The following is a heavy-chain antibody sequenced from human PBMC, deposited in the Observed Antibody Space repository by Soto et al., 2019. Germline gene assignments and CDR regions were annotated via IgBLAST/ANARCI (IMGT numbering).Heavy chain of an antibody. CDR2: IIPVFGSA. V-gene: IGHV1-69*06. J-gene: IGHJ4*02. Sequence: GASVKVSCKASGVPFNTFAISWVRQAPGQGLEWVGGIIPVFGSAFYAQKFQGRVTITADKSTSTAYLELSSLRSEDTAFYYCARAAKRYYDYWGQGTLVTVSS. CDR3: ARAAKRYYDY. CDR1: GVPFNTFA.